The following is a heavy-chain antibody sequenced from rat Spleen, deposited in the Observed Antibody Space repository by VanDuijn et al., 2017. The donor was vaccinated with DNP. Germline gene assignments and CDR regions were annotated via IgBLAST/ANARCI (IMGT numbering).Heavy chain of an antibody. CDR1: GFTFSNYG. CDR3: ARHGRGGLRYFDY. V-gene: IGHV5-29*01. D-gene: IGHD1-11*01. CDR2: ISYDGSST. Sequence: EVQLVESGGGLAQPGRSLKLSCAASGFTFSNYGMAWVRQAPTKGLEWVATISYDGSSTYYRDSVKGRFTISRDNVKSTLYLQMDSLRSEDTATYYCARHGRGGLRYFDYWGQGVMVTVSS. J-gene: IGHJ2*01.